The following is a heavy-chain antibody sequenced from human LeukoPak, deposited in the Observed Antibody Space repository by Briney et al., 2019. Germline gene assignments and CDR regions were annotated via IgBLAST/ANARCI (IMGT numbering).Heavy chain of an antibody. Sequence: SETLSLTCTVSGGSISSGSYYWGRIRQPPGKGLEWVGTIYYSGSTYYNPSLKSRVTISIDTTKNQFSLKLSSVTAADTAVYYCARADSGIAAAGTGLVYFDYWGQGTLVTVSS. CDR1: GGSISSGSYY. D-gene: IGHD6-13*01. V-gene: IGHV4-39*01. J-gene: IGHJ4*02. CDR2: IYYSGST. CDR3: ARADSGIAAAGTGLVYFDY.